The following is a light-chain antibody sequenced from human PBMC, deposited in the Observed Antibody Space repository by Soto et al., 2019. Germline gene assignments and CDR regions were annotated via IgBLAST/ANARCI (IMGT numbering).Light chain of an antibody. V-gene: IGLV2-11*01. CDR1: SSDVGGYNL. J-gene: IGLJ3*02. CDR3: GSYAGRFIWL. Sequence: QSALTQPRSVSGSPGQSVTIPCTGSSSDVGGYNLVSWYQQYPGEVPKLIIYDVFKRPSGVPDRFSGSKSGNTASLTISGLQGDDEADFYCGSYAGRFIWLFGGGTQLTVL. CDR2: DVF.